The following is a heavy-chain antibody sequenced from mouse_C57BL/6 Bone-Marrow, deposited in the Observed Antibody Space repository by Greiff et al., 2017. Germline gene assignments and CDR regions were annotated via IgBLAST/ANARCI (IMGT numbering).Heavy chain of an antibody. CDR1: GYTFTSYW. CDR3: ASYGDYDPYDAMDY. D-gene: IGHD2-4*01. J-gene: IGHJ4*01. CDR2: IDPSDSYT. V-gene: IGHV1-69*01. Sequence: QVQLQQPGAELVMPGASVKLSCKASGYTFTSYWMHWVKQRPGQGLEWIGEIDPSDSYTNYNQKFKGKSTLTVDKSSSTAYMQLSSLTSEDSAVYYCASYGDYDPYDAMDYWGQGTSVTVSS.